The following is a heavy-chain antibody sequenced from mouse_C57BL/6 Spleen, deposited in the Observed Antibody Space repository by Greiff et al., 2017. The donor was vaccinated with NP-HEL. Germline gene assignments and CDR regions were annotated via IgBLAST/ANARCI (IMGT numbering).Heavy chain of an antibody. CDR1: GYTFTSYG. D-gene: IGHD1-1*01. V-gene: IGHV1-81*01. J-gene: IGHJ4*01. CDR3: ARDGELRYYAMDY. CDR2: IYPRSGNA. Sequence: QVQLQQSGAELARPGASVKLSCKASGYTFTSYGISWVKQRTGQGLEWIGEIYPRSGNAYYNEKFKGKATLTADKSSSTAYMELRSLTSEDSAVYFCARDGELRYYAMDYWGQGTSVTVSS.